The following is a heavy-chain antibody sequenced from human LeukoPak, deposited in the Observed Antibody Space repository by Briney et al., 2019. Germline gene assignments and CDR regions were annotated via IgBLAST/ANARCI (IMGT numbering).Heavy chain of an antibody. V-gene: IGHV4-4*07. CDR2: IYASGST. D-gene: IGHD3-10*01. CDR3: AREAITMVRGVITHYFDY. Sequence: SETLSLTCTVSGGSISGYSWSWIRQPAGKGLEWIGRIYASGSTKYNPSLKSRVSMSVDTSKNQFSLKLSSVTAADTAVYYCAREAITMVRGVITHYFDYWGQGTLVTVSS. CDR1: GGSISGYS. J-gene: IGHJ4*02.